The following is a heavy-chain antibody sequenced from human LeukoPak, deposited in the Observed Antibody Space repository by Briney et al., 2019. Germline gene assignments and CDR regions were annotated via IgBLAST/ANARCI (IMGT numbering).Heavy chain of an antibody. D-gene: IGHD2-21*01. Sequence: GGSLRLPCAASGFPFSNAWMSWLRQAPGKGLEWVGRIKSKTDGSTTDYPAPVKARYSIARDDSKDTLYLQMNTLKTELTAVYYCAGVVPYFDYWGQGTLVTVSS. CDR3: AGVVPYFDY. J-gene: IGHJ4*02. CDR2: IKSKTDGSTT. CDR1: GFPFSNAW. V-gene: IGHV3-15*01.